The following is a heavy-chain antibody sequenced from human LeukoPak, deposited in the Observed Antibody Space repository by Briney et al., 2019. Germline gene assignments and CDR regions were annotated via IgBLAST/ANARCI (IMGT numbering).Heavy chain of an antibody. Sequence: GGSLRLSCAASGFTFSSYGMHWVRQAPGKGLEWVAVIWYDGSNKYYADSVKGRFTIPRDNSKNTLSLQMNSLRAEDTAVYYCARDLFGSYYFDYWGQGTLVTVSS. J-gene: IGHJ4*02. CDR1: GFTFSSYG. V-gene: IGHV3-33*01. D-gene: IGHD3-10*01. CDR2: IWYDGSNK. CDR3: ARDLFGSYYFDY.